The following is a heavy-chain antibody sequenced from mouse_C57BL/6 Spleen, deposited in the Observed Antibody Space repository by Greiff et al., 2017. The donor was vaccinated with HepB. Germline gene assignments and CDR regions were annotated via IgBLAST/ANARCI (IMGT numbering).Heavy chain of an antibody. CDR1: GFSFTSYG. CDR2: IWSGGST. Sequence: QVQLQQSGPGLVQPSQCLSITCTVSGFSFTSYGVHWVRQSPGKGLEWLGVIWSGGSTDYNAAFMSRLSITKDNSKSQVFFKMNSLPADDTAIYYCAKEGGLGAMDYWGQGTSVTVSS. V-gene: IGHV2-5*01. J-gene: IGHJ4*01. CDR3: AKEGGLGAMDY.